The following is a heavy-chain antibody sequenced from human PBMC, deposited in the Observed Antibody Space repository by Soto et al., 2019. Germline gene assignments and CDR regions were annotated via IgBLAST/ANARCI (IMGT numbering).Heavy chain of an antibody. CDR3: ARDLYSSSARYFDY. J-gene: IGHJ4*02. D-gene: IGHD6-6*01. Sequence: EVQLVESGVGLVKPGGSLRLSCAASGFTFSSYSMNWVRQAPGKGLEWVSSISSSSSYIYYAVSVKGRFTISRDNAKNSLSLQMNSLRAEDTAVYYCARDLYSSSARYFDYWGQGTLVTVSS. CDR2: ISSSSSYI. V-gene: IGHV3-21*01. CDR1: GFTFSSYS.